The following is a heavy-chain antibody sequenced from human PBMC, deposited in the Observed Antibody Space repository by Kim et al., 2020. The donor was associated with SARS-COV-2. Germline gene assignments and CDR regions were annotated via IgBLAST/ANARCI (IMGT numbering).Heavy chain of an antibody. D-gene: IGHD3-3*01. Sequence: GGSLRLSCAASGFTFSSYGMHWVRQAPGKGLEWVAVISYDGSNKYYADSVKGRFTISRDNSKNTLYLQMNSLRAEDTAVYYCAKLGSSGYDFWSGYYNLESAFDIWGQGTMVTVSS. J-gene: IGHJ3*02. V-gene: IGHV3-30*18. CDR2: ISYDGSNK. CDR3: AKLGSSGYDFWSGYYNLESAFDI. CDR1: GFTFSSYG.